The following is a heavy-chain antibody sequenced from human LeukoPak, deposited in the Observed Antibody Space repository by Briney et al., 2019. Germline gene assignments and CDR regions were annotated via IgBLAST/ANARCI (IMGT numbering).Heavy chain of an antibody. D-gene: IGHD3-22*01. CDR2: ISYDGSNK. J-gene: IGHJ4*02. CDR1: GFTFSSYA. Sequence: GGSLRLSCAASGFTFSSYAMHWVRQAPGKGLEWVAVISYDGSNKYHADSVKGRFTISRDNSKNTLYLQMNSLRAEDTAVYYCARDGTYYYDSSGYYPIDYWGQGTLVTVSS. CDR3: ARDGTYYYDSSGYYPIDY. V-gene: IGHV3-30-3*01.